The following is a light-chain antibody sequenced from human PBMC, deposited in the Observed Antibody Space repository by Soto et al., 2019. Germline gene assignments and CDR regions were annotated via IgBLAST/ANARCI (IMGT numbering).Light chain of an antibody. V-gene: IGLV2-18*02. CDR3: SSSSSSSASVL. CDR1: SAAIGSHNR. CDR2: DVS. Sequence: QSALTQPPSVSGSPGQSITISCRGSSAAIGSHNRVSWYHQPPDTAPKLIIYDVSDRPSGVPDRFSGSKSANTASLSISGLQTEDEGVYYCSSSSSSSASVLFGGGTQLTVL. J-gene: IGLJ2*01.